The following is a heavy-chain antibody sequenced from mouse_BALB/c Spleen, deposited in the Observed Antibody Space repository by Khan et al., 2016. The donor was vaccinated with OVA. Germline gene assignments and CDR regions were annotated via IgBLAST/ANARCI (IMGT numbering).Heavy chain of an antibody. CDR1: GFSLTTYG. CDR3: AGSGDGYSSRDAMDY. CDR2: IWSDGST. D-gene: IGHD2-3*01. Sequence: VQLQESGPGLVAPSQSLSITCTVSGFSLTTYGVHWVRQPPGKGLEWLVVIWSDGSTNYNSVLKSRLSISKDNSKSQVFLKMNGLQTADTAMYSCAGSGDGYSSRDAMDYWGQGTSVTVAS. V-gene: IGHV2-6*02. J-gene: IGHJ4*01.